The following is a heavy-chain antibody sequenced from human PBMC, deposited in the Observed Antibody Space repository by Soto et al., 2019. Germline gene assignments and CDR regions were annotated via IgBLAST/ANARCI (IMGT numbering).Heavy chain of an antibody. Sequence: PSETLSLTCGVSGGSVISSSWWTWVRQSPGKGLEWIGEIYHAGSPNYNPSFQSRISISLDKSKNTFSLRLTSVTAADAAIYYCARGSSFRGDFDIWGQGTTVT. CDR3: ARGSSFRGDFDI. J-gene: IGHJ3*02. CDR2: IYHAGSP. D-gene: IGHD2-21*01. CDR1: GGSVISSSW. V-gene: IGHV4-4*02.